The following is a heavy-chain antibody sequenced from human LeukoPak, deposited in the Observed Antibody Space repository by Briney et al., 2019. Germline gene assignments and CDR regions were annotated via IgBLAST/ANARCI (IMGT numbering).Heavy chain of an antibody. CDR3: ARVPSPDDGDDY. V-gene: IGHV4-34*01. J-gene: IGHJ4*02. D-gene: IGHD7-27*01. Sequence: SETLSLTCAVYGGSFSGDYWSWIRQPPGKGLEWIGEINHSGSTNYNPSLKSRVTISVDTSRNQFSLKLSSVTAADTAVYYCARVPSPDDGDDYWGQGTLVTVSS. CDR2: INHSGST. CDR1: GGSFSGDY.